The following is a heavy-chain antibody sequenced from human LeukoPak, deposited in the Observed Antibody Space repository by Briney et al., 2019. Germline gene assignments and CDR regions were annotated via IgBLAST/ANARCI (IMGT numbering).Heavy chain of an antibody. D-gene: IGHD1-20*01. CDR2: INSDGSST. Sequence: QTGGSLRLSCAASGFTFSSYWMHWVRQAPGKGLVWVSRINSDGSSTNYADSVKGRFTISRDVSRNTLYLQMYSLRVDDTAVYSCARDLVVQSGTLGWAVCTGNNCQSRPRPSSGAFDLWGQGTLVTVSS. CDR1: GFTFSSYW. J-gene: IGHJ3*01. V-gene: IGHV3-74*01. CDR3: ARDLVVQSGTLGWAVCTGNNCQSRPRPSSGAFDL.